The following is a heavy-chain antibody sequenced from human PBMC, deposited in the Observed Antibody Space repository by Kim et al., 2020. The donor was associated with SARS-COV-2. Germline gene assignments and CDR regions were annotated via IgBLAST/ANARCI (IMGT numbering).Heavy chain of an antibody. D-gene: IGHD3-10*01. CDR3: ARTLVLSGYYGMDV. Sequence: YADCVKGRFTICRDNSKNTLYLQMNSLRAEDTAVYYCARTLVLSGYYGMDVWGQGTTVTVSS. V-gene: IGHV3-33*01. J-gene: IGHJ6*02.